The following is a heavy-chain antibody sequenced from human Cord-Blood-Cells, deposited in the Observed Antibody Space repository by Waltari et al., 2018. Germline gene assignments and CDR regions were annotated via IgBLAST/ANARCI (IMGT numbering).Heavy chain of an antibody. J-gene: IGHJ4*02. D-gene: IGHD2-15*01. Sequence: EVQLVESGGGLVKPGGSLRLSCAASGFPFSNAWMSWVRQAPGKGLEWVGRIKSKTDGGTTDYAAPVKGRFTISRDDSKNTLYLQMNSLKTEDTAVYYCTTDVVDCSGGSCYYFDYWGQGTLVTVSS. V-gene: IGHV3-15*01. CDR1: GFPFSNAW. CDR2: IKSKTDGGTT. CDR3: TTDVVDCSGGSCYYFDY.